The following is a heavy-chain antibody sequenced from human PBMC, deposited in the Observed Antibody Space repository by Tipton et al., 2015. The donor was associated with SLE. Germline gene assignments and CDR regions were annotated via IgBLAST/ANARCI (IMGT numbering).Heavy chain of an antibody. D-gene: IGHD3-10*02. J-gene: IGHJ4*02. Sequence: TLSLTCTVSGGSISSYYWSWIRQPPGKGLEWIGYIYYSGSTNYNPSLKSRDTISVDTSKNQFSLKLSSVTAADTAVYYCARRMVFGGDYFDHWGQGTLVTVSS. CDR2: IYYSGST. V-gene: IGHV4-59*12. CDR1: GGSISSYY. CDR3: ARRMVFGGDYFDH.